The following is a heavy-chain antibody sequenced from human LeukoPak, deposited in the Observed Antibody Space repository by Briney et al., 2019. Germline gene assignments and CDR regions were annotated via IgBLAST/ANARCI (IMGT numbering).Heavy chain of an antibody. V-gene: IGHV4-34*01. J-gene: IGHJ5*02. CDR3: ASLRRYYDILTGYYTGNDWFDP. CDR1: GGSFSGYY. Sequence: SETLSLTCAVYGGSFSGYYWSWIRQPPGKGLEWIGEINHSGSTNYNPSLKSRVTISVDTSKNQFSLKLSSVTAADTAVYYCASLRRYYDILTGYYTGNDWFDPWGQGNLVTVYS. D-gene: IGHD3-9*01. CDR2: INHSGST.